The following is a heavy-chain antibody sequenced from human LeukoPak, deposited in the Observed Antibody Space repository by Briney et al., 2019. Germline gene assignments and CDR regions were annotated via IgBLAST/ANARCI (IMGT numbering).Heavy chain of an antibody. J-gene: IGHJ5*02. V-gene: IGHV3-43*02. CDR2: IRGDFGSS. Sequence: EAGASLRLCCGASGFTFCYYAMHSVHQAPGKGVGLVALIRGDFGSSYYADSVKGRFTISRDNSKNSLYLQMNSLRTEDTALYYCAKDLYSSSPNWFDPWGQGTLVTVSS. D-gene: IGHD6-13*01. CDR3: AKDLYSSSPNWFDP. CDR1: GFTFCYYA.